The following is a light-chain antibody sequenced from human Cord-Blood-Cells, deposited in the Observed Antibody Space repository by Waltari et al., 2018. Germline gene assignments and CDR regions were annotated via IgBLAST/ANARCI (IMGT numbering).Light chain of an antibody. CDR2: GAS. V-gene: IGKV3-20*01. CDR1: QSVSSSY. CDR3: QQYGSSPAT. J-gene: IGKJ1*01. Sequence: ESVLTQSPGTLSLSPGERATLSCRASQSVSSSYLAWYQQKPGQAPRRLIYGASSRATGMPDRFSGSGSRTDFTLTISRLEPEDCAVYYCQQYGSSPATFGQGTKVEIK.